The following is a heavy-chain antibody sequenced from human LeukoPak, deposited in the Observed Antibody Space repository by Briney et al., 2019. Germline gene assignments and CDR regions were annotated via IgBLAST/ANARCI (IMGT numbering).Heavy chain of an antibody. CDR2: ISGDGGSI. D-gene: IGHD3-22*01. J-gene: IGHJ4*02. Sequence: GGSLRLSCAASGFTFIDYAMHWVRQAPGKGLEWVSLISGDGGSIYYADSVKGRFTISRDYSKNSLYLQMNSLRTEDTALYYCAKDRYRGLYDSSGFDYWGQGTLVTVSS. CDR1: GFTFIDYA. V-gene: IGHV3-43*02. CDR3: AKDRYRGLYDSSGFDY.